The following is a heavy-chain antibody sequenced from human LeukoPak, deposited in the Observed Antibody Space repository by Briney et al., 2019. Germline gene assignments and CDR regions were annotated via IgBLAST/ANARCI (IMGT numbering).Heavy chain of an antibody. CDR2: IYYSGST. CDR3: ARAKRDTAMRYVDYYGMDV. CDR1: GGFINSNNYY. D-gene: IGHD5-18*01. Sequence: SETLSLTCTVSGGFINSNNYYWGWIRQPPGKGLEWIGSIYYSGSTYYNPSLKSRVTISVDTSKNQFSLKLSSVTAADTAVYYCARAKRDTAMRYVDYYGMDVWGQGTTVTVSS. V-gene: IGHV4-39*07. J-gene: IGHJ6*02.